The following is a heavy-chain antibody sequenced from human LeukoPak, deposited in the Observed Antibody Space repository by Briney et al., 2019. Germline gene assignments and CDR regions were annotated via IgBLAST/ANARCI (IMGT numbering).Heavy chain of an antibody. Sequence: PSETLSLTCTVSGGSISSSSYYWGWIRQPPGKGLEWIGSIYYSGSTYYNPSLKSRVTISVDTSKNQFSLKLSSVTAADTAVYYCARGISMGSSWPTYYFDYWGQGTLVTVSS. V-gene: IGHV4-39*07. D-gene: IGHD6-13*01. CDR2: IYYSGST. CDR3: ARGISMGSSWPTYYFDY. J-gene: IGHJ4*02. CDR1: GGSISSSSYY.